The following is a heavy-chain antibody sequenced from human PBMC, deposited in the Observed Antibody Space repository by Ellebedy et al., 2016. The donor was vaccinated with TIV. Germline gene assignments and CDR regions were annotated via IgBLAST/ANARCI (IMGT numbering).Heavy chain of an antibody. CDR1: GYTFTKYN. D-gene: IGHD1-14*01. CDR3: TTEKYNRWGYFGL. CDR2: VNPNSGDT. Sequence: AASVKVSCKASGYTFTKYNINWVRQSTGQGLEWMGWVNPNSGDTDYAQKFRDRVTMTRDTSTNTTYMELSSLRSEDTAVYYCTTEKYNRWGYFGLWGRGTLVTVSS. J-gene: IGHJ2*01. V-gene: IGHV1-8*01.